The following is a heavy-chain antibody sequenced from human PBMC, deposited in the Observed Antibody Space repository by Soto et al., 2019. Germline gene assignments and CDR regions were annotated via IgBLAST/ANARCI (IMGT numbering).Heavy chain of an antibody. Sequence: GGSLRLSCAASVFSCSSYSMNWVRQAPGKGLEWVSSISSSSSYIYYADSVKGRFTISRDNSKNTLYLQMNGLRAEDAAVFYCARMSNTFYSYDSSSGYYPNFEWWGRGTLVTVSS. V-gene: IGHV3-21*01. CDR1: VFSCSSYS. J-gene: IGHJ4*02. CDR2: ISSSSSYI. CDR3: ARMSNTFYSYDSSSGYYPNFEW. D-gene: IGHD3-22*01.